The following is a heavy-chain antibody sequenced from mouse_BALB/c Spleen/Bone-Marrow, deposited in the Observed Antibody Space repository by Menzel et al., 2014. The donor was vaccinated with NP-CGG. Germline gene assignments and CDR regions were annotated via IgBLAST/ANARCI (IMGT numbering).Heavy chain of an antibody. J-gene: IGHJ4*01. V-gene: IGHV14-3*02. Sequence: VQLKESGAELVKPGASVKLSCTASGFNIKDTYMFWVKQRPDQGLEWIGRIDPAIINTKYVPKFQGKATIAADTSSNTAYLQLSSLTSEDTAVYYCARYRYYGSSYAMDYWGQGTSVTVSS. CDR3: ARYRYYGSSYAMDY. CDR1: GFNIKDTY. D-gene: IGHD1-1*01. CDR2: IDPAIINT.